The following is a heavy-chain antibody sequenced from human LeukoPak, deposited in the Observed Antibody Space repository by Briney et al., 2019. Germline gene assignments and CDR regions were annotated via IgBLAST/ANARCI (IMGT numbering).Heavy chain of an antibody. J-gene: IGHJ4*02. D-gene: IGHD6-13*01. CDR3: ARARIAAPLLDY. CDR1: GFTFSNYE. CDR2: ISDHGKSR. V-gene: IGHV3-48*03. Sequence: GGSLRLSCAVSGFTFSNYEMNWVRQTPGKGLEWVSYISDHGKSRNYVDSVKGRFTISRDNAKNSLYLQMNSLRVEDTAVYFCARARIAAPLLDYWGQGTLVTVSS.